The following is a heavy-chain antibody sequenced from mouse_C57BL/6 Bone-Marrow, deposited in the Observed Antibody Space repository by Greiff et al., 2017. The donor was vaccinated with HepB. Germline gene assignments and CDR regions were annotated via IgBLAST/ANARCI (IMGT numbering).Heavy chain of an antibody. CDR3: ARLNWYYFDY. CDR2: IYPGSGNT. CDR1: GYTFTDYY. V-gene: IGHV1-76*01. Sequence: QVQLQQSGAELVRPGASVKLSCKASGYTFTDYYINWVKQRPGQGLEWIARIYPGSGNTYYNEKFKGKATLTAEKSSSTAYMQLSSLTSEDSAVYFCARLNWYYFDYWGQGTTLTVSS. J-gene: IGHJ2*01. D-gene: IGHD4-1*01.